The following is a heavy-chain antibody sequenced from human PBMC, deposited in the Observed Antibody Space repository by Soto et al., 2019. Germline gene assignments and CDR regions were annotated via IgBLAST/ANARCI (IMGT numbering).Heavy chain of an antibody. Sequence: SETLSLTCTVSGGSISSSSYYWGWIRQPPGKGLEWIGSIYYSGSTYYNPSLKSRVTISVDTSKNQFSLKLSSVTAADTAVYYCARTITMVRGVIIARGRFDPWGQGTLVTVSS. V-gene: IGHV4-39*01. D-gene: IGHD3-10*01. CDR2: IYYSGST. J-gene: IGHJ5*02. CDR3: ARTITMVRGVIIARGRFDP. CDR1: GGSISSSSYY.